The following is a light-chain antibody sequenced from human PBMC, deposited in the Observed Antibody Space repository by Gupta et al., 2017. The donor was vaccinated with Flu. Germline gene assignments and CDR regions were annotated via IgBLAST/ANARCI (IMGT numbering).Light chain of an antibody. CDR2: WPP. Sequence: IVVTQSPDPLAVSQCGQATINCKSSLSVVSRSDNKNYLAWYQQKGGPPPKLLFYWPPTREYGVPDRFSGSGSGTDFTLTISGLQAEDVAVYFCQQYHTTPPTFGQGTRLEMK. CDR3: QQYHTTPPT. CDR1: LSVVSRSDNKNY. V-gene: IGKV4-1*01. J-gene: IGKJ5*01.